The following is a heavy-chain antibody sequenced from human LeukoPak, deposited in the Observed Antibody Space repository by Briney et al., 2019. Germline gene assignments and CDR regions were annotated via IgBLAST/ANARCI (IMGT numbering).Heavy chain of an antibody. D-gene: IGHD3-16*01. CDR1: GGSISSYY. V-gene: IGHV4-4*09. CDR2: IYTSGST. Sequence: SETLSLTCTASGGSISSYYWSWIRQPPGKGLEWIGYIYTSGSTNYNPSLKSRVTISVDTSKNQFSLQLSSVTAADTAVYYCARRGGDHWGQGTLVAVSS. CDR3: ARRGGDH. J-gene: IGHJ4*02.